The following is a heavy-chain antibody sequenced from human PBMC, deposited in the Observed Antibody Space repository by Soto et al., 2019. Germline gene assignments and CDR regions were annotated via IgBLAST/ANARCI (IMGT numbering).Heavy chain of an antibody. Sequence: GESLKISCKSSGYRFSNYWIGWVRQMSGKGLEWMGIIYPGDSDTRYSPSFQGQVTISADRSINTAYLQWSSLKASDTGMYFCARGGVVINTTSFFDYWGQGVPVTVS. D-gene: IGHD2-21*01. CDR2: IYPGDSDT. J-gene: IGHJ4*02. CDR3: ARGGVVINTTSFFDY. CDR1: GYRFSNYW. V-gene: IGHV5-51*01.